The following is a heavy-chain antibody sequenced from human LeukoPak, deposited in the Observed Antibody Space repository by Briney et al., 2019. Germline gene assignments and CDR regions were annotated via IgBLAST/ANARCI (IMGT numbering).Heavy chain of an antibody. CDR3: VRGGFDGSFDI. D-gene: IGHD3-10*01. CDR1: GFTFSNYA. CDR2: IDSDGSST. V-gene: IGHV3-74*01. J-gene: IGHJ3*02. Sequence: PGGSLRLSCAASGFTFSNYAMHWVRQAPGKGLVWVSRIDSDGSSTTIAGSVKGRFTISRDNARNTVYLQMNSLRAEDAAVYYCVRGGFDGSFDIWGQGTMVTVSS.